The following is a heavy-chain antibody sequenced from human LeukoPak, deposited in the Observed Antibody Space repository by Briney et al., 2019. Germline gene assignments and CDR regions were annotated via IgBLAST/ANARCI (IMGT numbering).Heavy chain of an antibody. J-gene: IGHJ6*04. CDR1: GYTFTSYG. D-gene: IGHD3-3*01. V-gene: IGHV1-18*01. CDR2: ISAYNGNT. Sequence: GASVKVSCKASGYTFTSYGISWVRQAPGQGLEWRGWISAYNGNTNYAQKLQGRVTMTTDTSTSTAYMELRSLRSDDTAVYYCARDGPQDLRFLEWSQVVRVMDVWGKGTTVTVSS. CDR3: ARDGPQDLRFLEWSQVVRVMDV.